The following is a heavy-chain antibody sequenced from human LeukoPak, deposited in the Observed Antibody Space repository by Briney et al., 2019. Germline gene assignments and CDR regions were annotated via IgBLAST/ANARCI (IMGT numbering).Heavy chain of an antibody. D-gene: IGHD6-19*01. V-gene: IGHV4-59*08. CDR1: GGSISSYY. CDR3: ARLDSGLDY. Sequence: ASETLSLTCTVSGGSISSYYWSWIRQPPGKGLEWIGYIYYSGSTNYNPSLKSRVTISVDTSKNQFSLKLSSVTAADTAVYYCARLDSGLDYWGQGTLVTVSS. CDR2: IYYSGST. J-gene: IGHJ4*02.